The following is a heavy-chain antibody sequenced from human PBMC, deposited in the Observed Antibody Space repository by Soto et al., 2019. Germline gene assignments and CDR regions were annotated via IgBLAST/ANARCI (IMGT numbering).Heavy chain of an antibody. CDR1: CGSISSGGSY. V-gene: IGHV4-31*03. J-gene: IGHJ4*02. CDR2: IFYSGST. CDR3: ARATGDYFDY. Sequence: QVQLQESGPGLVKPSQTLSLTCTVSCGSISSGGSYWSWILQNPGKCLEQIGYIFYSGSTYYSPSLKSRGAISVDTSKNQFSLKLSSVTAADTAVYYCARATGDYFDYWGQGTLVTVSS.